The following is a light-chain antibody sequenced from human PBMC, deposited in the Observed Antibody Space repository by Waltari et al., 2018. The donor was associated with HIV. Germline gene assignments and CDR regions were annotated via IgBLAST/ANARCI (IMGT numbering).Light chain of an antibody. V-gene: IGLV1-40*01. Sequence: QSVLTQPPSVSGAPGQKVTISCTGSNSNIGAGYDVHWYQQVPGTAPKLLIYRNNNRPSGVPDRGSGSKSGTSASLAITGLQAEDEADFYCQSFDHSLSYVFGTVTKVTVL. CDR1: NSNIGAGYD. J-gene: IGLJ1*01. CDR2: RNN. CDR3: QSFDHSLSYV.